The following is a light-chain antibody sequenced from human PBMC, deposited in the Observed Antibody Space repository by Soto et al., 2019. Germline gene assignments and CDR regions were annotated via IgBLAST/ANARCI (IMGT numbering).Light chain of an antibody. V-gene: IGLV2-14*02. Sequence: QSVLTQPASVSGSPGQSIAISCTGTSSDFGSFNLVSWYQQHPGKAPKLMIYEAYKRPSGVSDRFSGSKSGNTASLTISGLQAEDEADYYCSSYTSSSTLGVFGGGTKVTVL. J-gene: IGLJ2*01. CDR1: SSDFGSFNL. CDR3: SSYTSSSTLGV. CDR2: EAY.